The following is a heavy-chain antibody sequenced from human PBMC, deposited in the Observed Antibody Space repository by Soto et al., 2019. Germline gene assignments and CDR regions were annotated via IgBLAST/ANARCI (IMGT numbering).Heavy chain of an antibody. D-gene: IGHD6-13*01. V-gene: IGHV1-69*01. CDR2: ISPLTETP. CDR3: AIGTRNSWTCDF. Sequence: QVQVVQSGAEVKKPGTSVKVSCKASECTFSNYAISWVRQAPGHGLEWVGGISPLTETPVYAQTVQGRLTITADEVTSAAYMEVSCLRSDDTAVYDCAIGTRNSWTCDFWGQGALVPGSS. J-gene: IGHJ4*02. CDR1: ECTFSNYA.